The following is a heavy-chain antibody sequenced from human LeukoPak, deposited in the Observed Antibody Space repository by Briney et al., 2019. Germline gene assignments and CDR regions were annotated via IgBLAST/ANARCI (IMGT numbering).Heavy chain of an antibody. CDR3: ARHRDGYHFDY. J-gene: IGHJ4*02. Sequence: PSETLSLTCTVSGGSISSYYWSWIRQPPGKGLEWIGYIYYSGSTNYNPSLKSRVTISVDTSKNQFSLKLSSVTAADTAVYYCARHRDGYHFDYWGQGTLVTVSS. D-gene: IGHD5-24*01. CDR1: GGSISSYY. V-gene: IGHV4-59*08. CDR2: IYYSGST.